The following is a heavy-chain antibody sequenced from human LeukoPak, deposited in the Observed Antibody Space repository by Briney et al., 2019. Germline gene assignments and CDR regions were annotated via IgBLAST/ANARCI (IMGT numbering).Heavy chain of an antibody. Sequence: PGGSLRLSCAASGFTVSSNYMSWVRQAPGKGLEWVSVIYSGGSTYYADSVKGRFTISRDNSKNSLYLQMNSLRAEDTAVYYCVTALYGDFSRWGQGTLVTVSS. D-gene: IGHD4-17*01. V-gene: IGHV3-66*01. CDR3: VTALYGDFSR. J-gene: IGHJ4*02. CDR2: IYSGGST. CDR1: GFTVSSNY.